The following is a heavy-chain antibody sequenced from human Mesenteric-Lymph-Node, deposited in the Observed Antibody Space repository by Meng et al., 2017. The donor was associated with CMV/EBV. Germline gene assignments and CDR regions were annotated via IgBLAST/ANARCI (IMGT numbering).Heavy chain of an antibody. Sequence: GESLKISCAASGFTFSNAWMSWVRQAPGKGLEWVGRIKSKTDGGTTDYAAPVKGRFTISRDDSKNTLYLQMNSLKTEDTAVYYCTTDPQWGRWLQGFVIWGQGTMVTVSS. CDR2: IKSKTDGGTT. CDR3: TTDPQWGRWLQGFVI. V-gene: IGHV3-15*01. CDR1: GFTFSNAW. J-gene: IGHJ3*02. D-gene: IGHD5-24*01.